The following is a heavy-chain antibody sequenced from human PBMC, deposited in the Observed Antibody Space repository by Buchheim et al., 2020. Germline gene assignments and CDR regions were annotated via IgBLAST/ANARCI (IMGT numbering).Heavy chain of an antibody. CDR1: GFTFSSYA. V-gene: IGHV3-23*01. J-gene: IGHJ2*01. CDR3: AKWGVTMIVVAPMWYFDL. D-gene: IGHD3-22*01. CDR2: ISGSGGST. Sequence: EVQLLESGGGLVQPGGSLRLSCAASGFTFSSYAMSWVRQAPGKGLEWVSAISGSGGSTYYADSVKGRFTISRDNSKNTLYLPMNSLRAEDTAVYYCAKWGVTMIVVAPMWYFDLWGRGTL.